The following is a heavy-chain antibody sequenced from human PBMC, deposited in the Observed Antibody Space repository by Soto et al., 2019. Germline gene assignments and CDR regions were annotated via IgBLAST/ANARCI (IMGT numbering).Heavy chain of an antibody. CDR3: AREVRVPTDSDGFDV. Sequence: QVQLQESGPGLVKPSETLSLTCTVSGGSIRLDNYYWSWVRQHPGKGLEWIGYIDHRGSAFYNPSLMSRVSISVDTSKNQFSLKLSSVSAADTAIYFCAREVRVPTDSDGFDVWGQGTMVTVSS. V-gene: IGHV4-31*03. D-gene: IGHD1-1*01. CDR2: IDHRGSA. CDR1: GGSIRLDNYY. J-gene: IGHJ3*01.